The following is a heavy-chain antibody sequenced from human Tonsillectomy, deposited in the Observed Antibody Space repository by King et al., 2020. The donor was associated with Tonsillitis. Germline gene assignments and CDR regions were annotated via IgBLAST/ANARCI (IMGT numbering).Heavy chain of an antibody. V-gene: IGHV1-69*01. CDR1: GGTFSSYA. D-gene: IGHD5-18*01. CDR3: ARERPFDTDSYGTLYFDY. CDR2: IIPIFGTA. J-gene: IGHJ4*02. Sequence: VQLVQSGAEVKKPGSSVKVSCKASGGTFSSYAISWVRQAPGQGLEWMGGIIPIFGTANYAQKFQGRVTITADESTGTAYMELSSLRSEDTAVYYCARERPFDTDSYGTLYFDYWGQGTLVTVSS.